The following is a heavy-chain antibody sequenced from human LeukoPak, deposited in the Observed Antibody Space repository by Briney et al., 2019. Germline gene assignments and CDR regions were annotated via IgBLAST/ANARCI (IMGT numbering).Heavy chain of an antibody. D-gene: IGHD6-13*01. CDR2: INPNSGGT. Sequence: GASVKVSCKASGYTFTGYYMHWVRQAPGQGLEWMGWINPNSGGTNYAQKFQGRVTMTRDTSISTAYMELSRLRSDDTAVYYCARDRGKGSSWYAGSFDYWGQGTLVTVSS. J-gene: IGHJ4*02. CDR3: ARDRGKGSSWYAGSFDY. V-gene: IGHV1-2*02. CDR1: GYTFTGYY.